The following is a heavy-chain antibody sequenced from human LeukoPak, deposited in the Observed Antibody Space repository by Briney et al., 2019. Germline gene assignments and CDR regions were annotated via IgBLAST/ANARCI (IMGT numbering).Heavy chain of an antibody. CDR2: INHSGST. V-gene: IGHV4-34*01. D-gene: IGHD5-24*01. CDR1: GGSFSGYY. J-gene: IGHJ4*02. CDR3: ASIFNGYNLGDY. Sequence: PSETLSLTCAVYGGSFSGYYWSWIRQPPGKGLEWIGEINHSGSTNYNPSLKGRVTISVDTSKNQFSLKLSSVTAADTAVYYCASIFNGYNLGDYWGQGTLVTVSS.